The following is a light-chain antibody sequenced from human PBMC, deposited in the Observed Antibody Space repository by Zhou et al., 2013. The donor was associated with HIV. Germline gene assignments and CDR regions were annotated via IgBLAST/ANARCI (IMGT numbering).Light chain of an antibody. CDR3: QQYYSYPRT. J-gene: IGKJ1*01. Sequence: AIRMTQSPSSFSASTGDRVTITCRASQGISSYLAWYQQKAGEAPKLLIYAASTLQSGVPSRFSGSGSGTDFTLTISCLQSEDLATYYCQQYYSYPRTFGQGTKVEYK. V-gene: IGKV1-8*01. CDR1: QGISSY. CDR2: AAS.